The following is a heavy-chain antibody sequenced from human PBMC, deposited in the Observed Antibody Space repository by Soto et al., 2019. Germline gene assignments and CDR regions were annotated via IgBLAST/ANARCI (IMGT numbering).Heavy chain of an antibody. Sequence: GESLKISCKGSGYSFTSYWIGWVHQMPGKGLEWMGIIYPGDSDTRYSPSFQGQVTISADKSISTAYLQWSSLKASDTAMYYCAGYSGSYLEYFQHWGQGTLVTVSS. V-gene: IGHV5-51*07. CDR1: GYSFTSYW. J-gene: IGHJ1*01. CDR3: AGYSGSYLEYFQH. D-gene: IGHD1-26*01. CDR2: IYPGDSDT.